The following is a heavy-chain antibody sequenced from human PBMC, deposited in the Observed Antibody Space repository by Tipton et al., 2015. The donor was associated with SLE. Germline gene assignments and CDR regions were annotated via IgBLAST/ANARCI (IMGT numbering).Heavy chain of an antibody. CDR1: NGSISSSPYY. CDR2: IYYSGST. Sequence: TLSLTCTVSNGSISSSPYYWGWIRQSPGKGLEWVGSIYYSGSTYYNPSLKSRVTISVDTSKNQFSLKLTSVTAADTALYYCARCTIFGVVRGSFDSWGQGTLVTVS. D-gene: IGHD3-3*01. CDR3: ARCTIFGVVRGSFDS. V-gene: IGHV4-39*07. J-gene: IGHJ4*02.